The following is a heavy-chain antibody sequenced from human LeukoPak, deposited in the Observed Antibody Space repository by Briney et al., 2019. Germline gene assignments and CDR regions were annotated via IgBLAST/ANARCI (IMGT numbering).Heavy chain of an antibody. J-gene: IGHJ4*02. CDR2: ITSGGDYI. CDR1: GFTFNTFN. CDR3: ARGHYDVLAASYKWTLDY. D-gene: IGHD3-9*01. Sequence: GGSLRLSCAASGFTFNTFNMNWVRQALGKGLEWVSSITSGGDYIYYADSVKGRFTTSRDNAKNSLSLQLNSLRVEDTAVYYCARGHYDVLAASYKWTLDYWGQGTLVTVSS. V-gene: IGHV3-21*01.